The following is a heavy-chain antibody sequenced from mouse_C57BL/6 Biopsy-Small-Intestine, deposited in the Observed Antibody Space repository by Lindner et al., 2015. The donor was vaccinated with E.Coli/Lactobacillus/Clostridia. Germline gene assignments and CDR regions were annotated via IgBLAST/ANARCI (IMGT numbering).Heavy chain of an antibody. Sequence: VQLQESGPELVKPGASVKISCKASGYAFSTSWMNWVKQRPGKGLEWIGRIYPGDGNTNCNGKFKDKATLTADKSSSTAYMQLSSLTSEDSAVYFCARGGFYDGSCDYWGQGTTLTVSS. J-gene: IGHJ2*01. CDR3: ARGGFYDGSCDY. V-gene: IGHV1-82*01. D-gene: IGHD1-1*02. CDR1: GYAFSTSW. CDR2: IYPGDGNT.